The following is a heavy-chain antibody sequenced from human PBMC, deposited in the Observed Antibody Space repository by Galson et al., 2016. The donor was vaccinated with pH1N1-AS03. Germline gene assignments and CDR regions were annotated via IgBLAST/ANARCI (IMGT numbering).Heavy chain of an antibody. CDR2: VRPSGGGT. Sequence: PGQRLEWMGIVRPSGGGTIYAPNVQDRVSLTRDTSKNTLFLQVNSLRPEDTAVYYCAKEKETSRGWYGEFGYWGQGTVVTVSS. CDR3: AKEKETSRGWYGEFGY. J-gene: IGHJ4*02. V-gene: IGHV1-46*01. D-gene: IGHD6-19*01.